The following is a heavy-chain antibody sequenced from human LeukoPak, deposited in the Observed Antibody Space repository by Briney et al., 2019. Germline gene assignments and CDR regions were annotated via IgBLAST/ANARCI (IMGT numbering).Heavy chain of an antibody. V-gene: IGHV3-7*01. CDR2: IKQDGSTK. CDR1: EFAFSRYW. J-gene: IGHJ4*02. CDR3: ARASCPGNDWRGCFDH. Sequence: GGSLRLSCAASEFAFSRYWMSWVRQAPGKGLEWVANIKQDGSTKYYLDSVKGRFTISRDNSKNTLYLQLNSLRVEDTAVYYCARASCPGNDWRGCFDHWGQGTLVTVSS. D-gene: IGHD3-9*01.